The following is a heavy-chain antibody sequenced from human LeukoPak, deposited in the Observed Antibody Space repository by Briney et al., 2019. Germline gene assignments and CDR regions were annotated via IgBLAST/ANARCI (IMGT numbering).Heavy chain of an antibody. V-gene: IGHV4-34*01. J-gene: IGHJ4*02. CDR1: GGSFSGYY. Sequence: PSETLSLTCAVYGGSFSGYYWSWIRHPPGKGLEWIGEINHSGSTNYNPSLKSRVTISVDTSKNQFALKLSSVTAADTAVYYCARGPIVVVPAAIARAGTYFDYWGQGTLVTVSS. CDR2: INHSGST. CDR3: ARGPIVVVPAAIARAGTYFDY. D-gene: IGHD2-2*01.